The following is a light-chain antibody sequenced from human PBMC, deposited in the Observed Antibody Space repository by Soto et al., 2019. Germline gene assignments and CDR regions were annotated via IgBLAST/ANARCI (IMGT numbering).Light chain of an antibody. V-gene: IGKV1-39*01. Sequence: DIQMTQSPSSLSASVGDRVTITCRASQSISSYLNWYQQKPGKAPKLLIYAASSLQSGVPSGFSGSGSGTDFTLTISSLQPEDFATYDCQHSYSTPLTFGGETKVDIK. J-gene: IGKJ4*01. CDR3: QHSYSTPLT. CDR1: QSISSY. CDR2: AAS.